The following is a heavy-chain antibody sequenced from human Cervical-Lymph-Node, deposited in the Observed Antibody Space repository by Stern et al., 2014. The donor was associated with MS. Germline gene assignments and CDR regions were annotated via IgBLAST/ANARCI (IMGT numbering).Heavy chain of an antibody. Sequence: QMQLVQSGAEVEKPGASVKVSCKASGYIFTDYYLHWVRQAPGQGLEWMGRINPNSGGTSYAQSFQGRVTLTRETSITTAYMDLSRLTSDDTAVYYCTRALRIADRPSPGGHWFDPWGQGTLVIVSS. CDR3: TRALRIADRPSPGGHWFDP. J-gene: IGHJ5*02. V-gene: IGHV1-2*02. D-gene: IGHD6-6*01. CDR2: INPNSGGT. CDR1: GYIFTDYY.